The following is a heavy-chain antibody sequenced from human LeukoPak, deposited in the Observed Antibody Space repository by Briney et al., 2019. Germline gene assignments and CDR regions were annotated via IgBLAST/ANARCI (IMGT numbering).Heavy chain of an antibody. Sequence: SETLSLTCTVSGGSISSYYWSWIRQPAGKGLEWIGRIYTSGSTNYNPPLKSRVTISVDTSKNQFSLKLSSVSAADTAIYYCATDPFRERFGAFDPWGQGTLVTVSS. V-gene: IGHV4-4*07. J-gene: IGHJ5*02. CDR2: IYTSGST. D-gene: IGHD3-16*01. CDR1: GGSISSYY. CDR3: ATDPFRERFGAFDP.